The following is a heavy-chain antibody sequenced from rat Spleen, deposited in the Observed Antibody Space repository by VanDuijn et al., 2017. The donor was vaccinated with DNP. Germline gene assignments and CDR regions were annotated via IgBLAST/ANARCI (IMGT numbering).Heavy chain of an antibody. V-gene: IGHV5-20*01. CDR1: GFTFGDYD. Sequence: EVQLVESGGDLVQPGRSMKLSCAASGFTFGDYDMAWVRQAPKRGLEWVATVNSNGSNTYYRDSVRGRFTVSRENAKSSLYLQMDSLRSEDTATYYCTTDPGYGSDYWGQGVMVTVSS. CDR3: TTDPGYGSDY. J-gene: IGHJ2*01. CDR2: VNSNGSNT. D-gene: IGHD1-3*01.